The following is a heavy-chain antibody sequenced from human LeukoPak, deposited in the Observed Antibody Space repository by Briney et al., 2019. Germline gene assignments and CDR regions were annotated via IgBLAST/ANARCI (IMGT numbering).Heavy chain of an antibody. D-gene: IGHD3-22*01. J-gene: IGHJ4*02. CDR2: INPSGGST. V-gene: IGHV1-46*01. CDR3: ARVGYSYDSSGYYGFDY. CDR1: GYTFTSYY. Sequence: ASVKVSCKASGYTFTSYYMHWVRQAPGQGLEWVGIINPSGGSTSYAQKFQGRVTMTRDTSTSTVYMELSSLRSEDTAVYYCARVGYSYDSSGYYGFDYWGQGTLVTVSS.